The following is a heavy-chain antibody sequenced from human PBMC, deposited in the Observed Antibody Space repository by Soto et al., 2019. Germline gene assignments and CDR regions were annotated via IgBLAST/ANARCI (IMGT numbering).Heavy chain of an antibody. V-gene: IGHV1-18*01. CDR2: ISPYNGHT. J-gene: IGHJ6*02. CDR1: GYSFTSYG. Sequence: QVQLVQSAGEVKKPGASVKVSCKASGYSFTSYGISWVRRAPGQGLEWMGWISPYNGHTQFVERFQGRVTMTTDTSPKTAHMEMRNLRSDDTAHYYCARDLTIVPATHPRLENYGMDVWGQGTTVIVSS. D-gene: IGHD2-2*01. CDR3: ARDLTIVPATHPRLENYGMDV.